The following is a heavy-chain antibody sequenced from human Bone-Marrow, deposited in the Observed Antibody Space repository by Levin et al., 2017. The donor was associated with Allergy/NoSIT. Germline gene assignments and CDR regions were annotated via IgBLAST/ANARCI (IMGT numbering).Heavy chain of an antibody. V-gene: IGHV3-30*18. CDR2: IYSGGSDK. J-gene: IGHJ6*02. CDR3: AKSLRPYFVGYGMDV. Sequence: PGESLKISCAVSGLKFSSYAMHWVRQAPGKGLEWLAVIYSGGSDKYYSDSVKGRFIVSRDNSENTLYLQMNSLTVEDTAVYFCAKSLRPYFVGYGMDVWGQGTTVAVSS. CDR1: GLKFSSYA. D-gene: IGHD1-26*01.